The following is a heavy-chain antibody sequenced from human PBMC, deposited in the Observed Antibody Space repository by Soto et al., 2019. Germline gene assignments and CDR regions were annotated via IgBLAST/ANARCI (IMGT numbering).Heavy chain of an antibody. CDR3: ANGAGLGQQAKTYYYGMDV. J-gene: IGHJ6*02. CDR1: GCTFSSYG. V-gene: IGHV3-30*18. D-gene: IGHD3-16*01. CDR2: ISYDGSNK. Sequence: GGSLRLSCAASGCTFSSYGMHWVRQAPGKGLEWVAVISYDGSNKYYADSVKGRFTISRDNSKNTLYLQMNSLRAEDTAVYYCANGAGLGQQAKTYYYGMDVWGQGTTVTVSS.